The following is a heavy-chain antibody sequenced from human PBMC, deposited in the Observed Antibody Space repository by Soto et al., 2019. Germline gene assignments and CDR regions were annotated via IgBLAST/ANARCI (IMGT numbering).Heavy chain of an antibody. V-gene: IGHV1-69*13. CDR3: ARAVSYYGDYAIFDY. CDR1: GGTFSSYA. Sequence: ASVKVSCKASGGTFSSYAISWVRQAPGQGLEWMGGIIPIFGTANYAQKFQGRVTITADESTSTAYMELSSLRSEDTAVYYCARAVSYYGDYAIFDYWGQGTLVTVSS. CDR2: IIPIFGTA. J-gene: IGHJ4*02. D-gene: IGHD4-17*01.